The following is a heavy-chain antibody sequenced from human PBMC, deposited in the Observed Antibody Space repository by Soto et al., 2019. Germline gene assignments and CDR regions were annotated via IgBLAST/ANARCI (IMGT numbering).Heavy chain of an antibody. CDR3: ARGITIFGVTRRGFNYYYGMDV. CDR2: IYYSGST. V-gene: IGHV4-59*01. CDR1: GGSISSYY. Sequence: SETLSLTCTVSGGSISSYYWSWIRQPPGKGLEWIGYIYYSGSTNYNPSLKSRVTISVATSKNQFSRKLSSVTAADTAVYYCARGITIFGVTRRGFNYYYGMDVWGQGTTVTVSS. D-gene: IGHD3-3*01. J-gene: IGHJ6*02.